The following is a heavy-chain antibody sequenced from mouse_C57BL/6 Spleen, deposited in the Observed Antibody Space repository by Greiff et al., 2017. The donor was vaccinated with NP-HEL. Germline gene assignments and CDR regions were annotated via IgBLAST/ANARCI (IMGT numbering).Heavy chain of an antibody. CDR1: GYSITSGYY. D-gene: IGHD2-1*01. CDR2: ISYDGSN. J-gene: IGHJ3*01. Sequence: EVKLQESGPGLVKPSQSLSLTCSVTGYSITSGYYWNWIRQFPGNKLEWMGYISYDGSNNYNPSLKNRISITRDTSKNQFFLKLNSVTTEDTATYYCARDAGNSEMAYWGQGTLVTVSA. CDR3: ARDAGNSEMAY. V-gene: IGHV3-6*01.